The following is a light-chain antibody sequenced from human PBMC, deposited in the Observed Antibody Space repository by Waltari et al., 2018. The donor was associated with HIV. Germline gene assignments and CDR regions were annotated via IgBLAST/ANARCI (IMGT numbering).Light chain of an antibody. V-gene: IGLV2-14*01. J-gene: IGLJ2*01. CDR1: SSAVGGYDF. CDR2: EVS. Sequence: QSALTQPASASGSPGQSITISCAGTSSAVGGYDFVSWYQQHPGKAPKLMIYEVSKRPSGVSKRFSGSKSGNTASLTVSGLQAEDEADYYCSSYTGSSTYVVFGGGTKLTVL. CDR3: SSYTGSSTYVV.